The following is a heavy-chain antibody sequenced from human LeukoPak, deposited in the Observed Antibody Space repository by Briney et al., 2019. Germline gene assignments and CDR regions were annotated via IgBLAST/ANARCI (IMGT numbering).Heavy chain of an antibody. CDR2: IRQDGDGR. D-gene: IGHD3-22*01. Sequence: PGGSLRLSCAASGFAFSRYVMHWARQAPGEGLEWVAVIRQDGDGRFYGNSVKGRFTISRDNSRNALYLEMDSLRVEDTARYFCATEDYTSGHAGALGFDPWGQGTLVTVSA. J-gene: IGHJ5*02. CDR3: ATEDYTSGHAGALGFDP. V-gene: IGHV3-30*03. CDR1: GFAFSRYV.